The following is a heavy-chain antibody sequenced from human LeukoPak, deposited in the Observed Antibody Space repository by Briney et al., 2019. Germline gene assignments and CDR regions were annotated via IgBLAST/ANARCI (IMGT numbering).Heavy chain of an antibody. CDR2: INPNSGGT. D-gene: IGHD2-8*01. J-gene: IGHJ4*02. V-gene: IGHV1-2*02. Sequence: ASVKVSCKASGYTFTGYYMHWVRQAPGQGLEWMGWINPNSGGTNYAQKFQGRVTMTRHTSISTAYMELSRLRSDDTAVYYCARGGYCTNGVCYLDYWGQGTLVTVSS. CDR1: GYTFTGYY. CDR3: ARGGYCTNGVCYLDY.